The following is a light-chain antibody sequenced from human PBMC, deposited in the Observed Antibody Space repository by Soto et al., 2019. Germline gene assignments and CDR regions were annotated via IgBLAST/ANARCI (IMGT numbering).Light chain of an antibody. V-gene: IGKV3-20*01. CDR3: QQYGDSPWT. CDR1: QNVNSDY. Sequence: EVVLTQSPGTLSLSPGERATLSCRATQNVNSDYLAWYQLKPGQAPRLLIYGASTRATGIPDRFSGSGSGTDFTLTINRLEPEDFAMYYCQQYGDSPWTFGQGTRVDFK. J-gene: IGKJ1*01. CDR2: GAS.